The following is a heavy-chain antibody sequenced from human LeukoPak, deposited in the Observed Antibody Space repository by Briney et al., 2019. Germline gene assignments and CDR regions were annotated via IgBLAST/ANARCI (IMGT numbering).Heavy chain of an antibody. Sequence: SETLSLTCAVYGGSFSGYYWSWIREPPGKGLEWIGEINHSGSINYNPSLKSRVTISVYTSKNQFSLKLSSVTAADTAVYYCARRGEYWGQFDYWGQGTLVTVSS. J-gene: IGHJ4*02. D-gene: IGHD2/OR15-2a*01. CDR3: ARRGEYWGQFDY. V-gene: IGHV4-34*01. CDR1: GGSFSGYY. CDR2: INHSGSI.